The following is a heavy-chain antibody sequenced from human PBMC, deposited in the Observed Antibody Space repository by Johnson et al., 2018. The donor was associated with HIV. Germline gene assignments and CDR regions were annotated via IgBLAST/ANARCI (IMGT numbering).Heavy chain of an antibody. V-gene: IGHV3-30*03. CDR1: RFTFSNYG. J-gene: IGHJ3*02. D-gene: IGHD2-2*01. CDR3: ARPAIVVLPAVVFDM. CDR2: ISSDGSNK. Sequence: VQLMESGGGVVQPGRSLRLSCATSRFTFSNYGMHWVRQAPGKGLEWVAVISSDGSNKYYADSVKGRFIISRDNSKKTLYMQMNSLKTDDTAVYYCARPAIVVLPAVVFDMWGPGTMVTVSS.